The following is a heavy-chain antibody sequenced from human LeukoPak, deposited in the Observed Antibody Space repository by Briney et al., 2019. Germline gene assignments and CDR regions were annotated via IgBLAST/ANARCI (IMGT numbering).Heavy chain of an antibody. J-gene: IGHJ4*02. CDR2: INPNSGGT. CDR3: ARPRALLWFGENSFDY. CDR1: GYTFTGYY. D-gene: IGHD3-10*01. Sequence: ASVKVSCKASGYTFTGYYMHWVRQAPGQGLEWMGWINPNSGGTNYAQKFQGRVTMTRDTSISTAYMELSRLRSDDTAVYYCARPRALLWFGENSFDYWGQGTPVTVSS. V-gene: IGHV1-2*02.